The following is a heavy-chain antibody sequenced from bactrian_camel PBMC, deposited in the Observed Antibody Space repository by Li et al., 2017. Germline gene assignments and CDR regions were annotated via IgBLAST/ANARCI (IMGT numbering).Heavy chain of an antibody. CDR1: GYIDSSYC. J-gene: IGHJ4*01. CDR2: IVAGIGTT. CDR3: ANGPSMNWVQCLRSRASELRD. Sequence: HVQLVESGGGSVQAGGSLRLSCAASGYIDSSYCMGWFRQAPGKEREPVGTIVAGIGTTYYADSVKGRFTISRDGPQNTLYLRMDDLTPADTAMYYCANGPSMNWVQCLRSRASELRDWGQGTQVTVS. V-gene: IGHV3S1*01. D-gene: IGHD5*01.